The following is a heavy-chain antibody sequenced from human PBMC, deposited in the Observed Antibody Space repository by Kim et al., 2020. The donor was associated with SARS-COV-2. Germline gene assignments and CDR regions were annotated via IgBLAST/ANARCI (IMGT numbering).Heavy chain of an antibody. J-gene: IGHJ5*02. Sequence: SVKVSCKASGGTFSSYAISWVRQAPGQGLEWMGGIIPIFGTANYAQKFQGRVTITADESTSTAYMELSSLRSEDTAVYYCARVATEYSIPKGFDPWGQGTLVTVSS. V-gene: IGHV1-69*13. CDR1: GGTFSSYA. CDR3: ARVATEYSIPKGFDP. D-gene: IGHD6-6*01. CDR2: IIPIFGTA.